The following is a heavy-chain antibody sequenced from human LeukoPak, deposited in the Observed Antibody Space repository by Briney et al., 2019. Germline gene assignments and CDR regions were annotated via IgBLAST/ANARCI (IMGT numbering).Heavy chain of an antibody. D-gene: IGHD1-14*01. CDR1: GYTFTSYG. CDR3: ARVTYHHYPVQAFDI. Sequence: SVKVSCKASGYTFTSYGISWVRQAPGQGLEWMGGIIPIFGTANYAQKFQGRVTITTDESTSTAYMELSSLRSEDTAVYYCARVTYHHYPVQAFDIWGQGTMVTVSS. CDR2: IIPIFGTA. V-gene: IGHV1-69*05. J-gene: IGHJ3*02.